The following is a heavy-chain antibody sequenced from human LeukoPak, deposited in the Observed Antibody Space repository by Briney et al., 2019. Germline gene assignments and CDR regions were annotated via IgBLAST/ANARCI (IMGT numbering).Heavy chain of an antibody. CDR1: GGSISSYY. Sequence: SETLSLTCTVSGGSISSYYWSWIRQPPGKGLEWIGYIYYSGSTNYNPSLKSRVTISVDTSKNQFSLKLNSVTAADTAVYCCARGAYFYGSGINWFDPWGQGTLITVSS. CDR3: ARGAYFYGSGINWFDP. V-gene: IGHV4-59*01. D-gene: IGHD3-10*01. J-gene: IGHJ5*02. CDR2: IYYSGST.